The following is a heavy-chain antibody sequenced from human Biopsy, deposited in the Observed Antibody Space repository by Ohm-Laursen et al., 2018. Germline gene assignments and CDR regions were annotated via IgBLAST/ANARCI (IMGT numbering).Heavy chain of an antibody. V-gene: IGHV4-59*08. J-gene: IGHJ4*02. CDR1: GGSITADF. CDR2: RFHSGSP. Sequence: SDTLSLTWSVSGGSITADFWTWIRQTPGERLEWIGYRFHSGSPMYNPSLKSRVTISVDTSKIQFSLTLTSVTAADTAVYYCVRLNRRGNIIFFDYWGRGTLVTVSS. CDR3: VRLNRRGNIIFFDY. D-gene: IGHD3/OR15-3a*01.